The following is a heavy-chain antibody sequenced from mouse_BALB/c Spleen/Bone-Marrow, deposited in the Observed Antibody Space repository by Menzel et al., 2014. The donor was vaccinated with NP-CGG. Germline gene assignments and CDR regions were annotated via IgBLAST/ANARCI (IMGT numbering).Heavy chain of an antibody. CDR3: ARYYDYDWYFDV. J-gene: IGHJ1*01. D-gene: IGHD2-4*01. CDR2: IYPGSGST. V-gene: IGHV1-77*01. CDR1: GHTFTDYV. Sequence: QVQLKQSGPELVKPGASVKMSCKASGHTFTDYVISWVKQRTGQGLEWIGEIYPGSGSTYYNEKFKGKATLTADKSSNTAYMQLSSLTSEDSAVYFCARYYDYDWYFDVWGAGTTVTVSS.